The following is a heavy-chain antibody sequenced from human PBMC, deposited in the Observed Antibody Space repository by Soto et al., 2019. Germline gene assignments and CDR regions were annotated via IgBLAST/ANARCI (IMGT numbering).Heavy chain of an antibody. J-gene: IGHJ4*02. Sequence: SETLSLTCAVSGYSISSGYYWGWIRQPPGKGLEWIGRIYHSGSTYYNPSLESRVTISVDTSKNQFSLKLSSVTAADTAVYYCARATVVVPATFFAYWGQGTLVTVSS. CDR2: IYHSGST. CDR3: ARATVVVPATFFAY. V-gene: IGHV4-38-2*01. CDR1: GYSISSGYY. D-gene: IGHD2-2*01.